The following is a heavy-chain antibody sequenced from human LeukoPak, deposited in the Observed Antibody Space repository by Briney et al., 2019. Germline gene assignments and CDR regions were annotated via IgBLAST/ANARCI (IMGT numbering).Heavy chain of an antibody. J-gene: IGHJ4*02. V-gene: IGHV3-30*03. CDR3: ARDFPGLIVGGGAHDY. D-gene: IGHD1-26*01. CDR1: GFTFSSYG. Sequence: PGGSLRLSCAASGFTFSSYGMHWVRQAPGKGLEWVAVISYDGSNKYYADSVKGRFTISRDNSKNTLYLQMNSLRAEDTAVYYCARDFPGLIVGGGAHDYWGQGTLVTVSS. CDR2: ISYDGSNK.